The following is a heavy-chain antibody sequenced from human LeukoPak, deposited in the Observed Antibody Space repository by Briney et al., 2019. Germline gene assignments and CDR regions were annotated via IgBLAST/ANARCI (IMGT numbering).Heavy chain of an antibody. CDR2: IYSGGST. D-gene: IGHD3-10*01. J-gene: IGHJ4*02. V-gene: IGHV3-66*01. CDR1: GFTVSSNY. CDR3: ASMHVTMVRGVITV. Sequence: SGGSLRLSCAASGFTVSSNYMSWVRQAPGKGLEWVSVIYSGGSTYYADSVKGRFTISRDNSKNTLYLQMNSLRAEDTAVYYCASMHVTMVRGVITVWGQGTLVTVSS.